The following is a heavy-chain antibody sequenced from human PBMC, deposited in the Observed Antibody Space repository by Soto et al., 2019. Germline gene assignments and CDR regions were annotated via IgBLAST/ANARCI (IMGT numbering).Heavy chain of an antibody. CDR2: IIPILGIA. CDR3: ARETLPFREANYYYYYYMDV. Sequence: GASVQVSCKASGGTFSSYTISWVRQAPGQGLERMGRIIPILGIANYAQKFQGRVTITADKSTSTAYMELSSLRSEDTAVYYCARETLPFREANYYYYYYMDVWGKGTTVTVSS. V-gene: IGHV1-69*02. CDR1: GGTFSSYT. J-gene: IGHJ6*03.